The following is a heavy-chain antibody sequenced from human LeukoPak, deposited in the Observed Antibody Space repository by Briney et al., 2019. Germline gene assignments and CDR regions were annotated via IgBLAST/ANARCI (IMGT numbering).Heavy chain of an antibody. CDR3: AKGSSWYFDY. V-gene: IGHV3-30*18. D-gene: IGHD6-13*01. CDR2: ISYDGSNK. CDR1: GFTFSSYG. Sequence: PGRSLRLSCAASGFTFSSYGMHWVRQAPGKGLEWVAVISYDGSNKYYADSVKGRFTISRDNSKNTLYLQMTSLRAEDTAVYYCAKGSSWYFDYWGQGTLVTVSS. J-gene: IGHJ4*02.